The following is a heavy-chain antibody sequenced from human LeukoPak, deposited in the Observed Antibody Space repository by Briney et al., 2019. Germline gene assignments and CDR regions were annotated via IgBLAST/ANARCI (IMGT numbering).Heavy chain of an antibody. J-gene: IGHJ5*02. V-gene: IGHV4-34*01. CDR1: GGSFSGYY. Sequence: SETLSLTCAVYGGSFSGYYWSWLRQPPGKGLEWIGEINHSGSTNYNPSLKSRVTISVDTSKNQFSLKLSSVTAADTAVYYCASMRAYSSSWYSRRWFDPWGQGTLVTVSS. CDR3: ASMRAYSSSWYSRRWFDP. D-gene: IGHD6-13*01. CDR2: INHSGST.